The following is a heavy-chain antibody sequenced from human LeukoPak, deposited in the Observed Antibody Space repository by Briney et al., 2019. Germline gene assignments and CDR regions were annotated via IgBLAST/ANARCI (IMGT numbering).Heavy chain of an antibody. CDR1: GFTFSSYS. J-gene: IGHJ4*02. CDR2: ISSSGSTI. Sequence: PGGSLRLSCAASGFTFSSYSMNWVRQAPGKGLEWVSYISSSGSTIYYADSVKGRFTISRDNAKNSLYLQMNSLRAEDTAVYYCARDFSSGWVNWGQGTLVTVSS. V-gene: IGHV3-48*04. D-gene: IGHD6-19*01. CDR3: ARDFSSGWVN.